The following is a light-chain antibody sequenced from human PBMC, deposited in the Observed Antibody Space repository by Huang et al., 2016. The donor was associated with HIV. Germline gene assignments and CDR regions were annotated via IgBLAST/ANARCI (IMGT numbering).Light chain of an antibody. Sequence: DIVMTQSPDSLAVSLGERATINCKSSQSLLYRSNNKNYLAWYQQKPGQPPKLLIYWESTRESGVPHRFSGSGSGTDFTLTISSLQAEDVAVYHCQQFYSTPITFGQGTRLEIK. CDR2: WES. V-gene: IGKV4-1*01. J-gene: IGKJ5*01. CDR1: QSLLYRSNNKNY. CDR3: QQFYSTPIT.